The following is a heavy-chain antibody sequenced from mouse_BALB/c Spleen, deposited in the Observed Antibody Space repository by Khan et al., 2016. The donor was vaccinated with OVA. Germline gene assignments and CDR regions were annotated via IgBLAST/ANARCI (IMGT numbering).Heavy chain of an antibody. CDR3: AIIFYGYAWFAF. J-gene: IGHJ3*01. D-gene: IGHD2-2*01. CDR1: GFSLTSYG. Sequence: QMQLEESGPGLVAPSQSLSITCTVSGFSLTSYGVSWVRQPPGKGLEWLGVIWTDGSTNDHSALISRLSISKDNSKSQAFLKLNSLQTDDTATYYCAIIFYGYAWFAFWGQGTLVTVSA. V-gene: IGHV2-3*01. CDR2: IWTDGST.